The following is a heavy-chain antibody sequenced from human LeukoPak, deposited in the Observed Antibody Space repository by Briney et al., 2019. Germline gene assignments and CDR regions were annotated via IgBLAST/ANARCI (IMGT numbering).Heavy chain of an antibody. V-gene: IGHV3-7*01. CDR1: GFTFSRSW. Sequence: GGSLRLSCAASGFTFSRSWMSWVRQAPGKGLEWLANIKEDGSEKYYVDSVKGRFTISRDNAKNSLYLQMNSLRAEDTAVYYCARGIGLYSSGWYGDYWGQGTLVTVSS. CDR2: IKEDGSEK. J-gene: IGHJ4*02. CDR3: ARGIGLYSSGWYGDY. D-gene: IGHD6-19*01.